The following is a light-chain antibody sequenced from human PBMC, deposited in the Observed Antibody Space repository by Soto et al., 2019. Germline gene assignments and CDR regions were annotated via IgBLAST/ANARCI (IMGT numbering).Light chain of an antibody. CDR2: GAS. CDR3: QQYNNWWT. J-gene: IGKJ1*01. Sequence: EIVMTQSPATLSVSPEERATLSCRANQSVSNNLAWYQKKPGQAPRLLIYGASTRATGIPARFSGSGSGTEFTLTISSLQSEDFAVYYCQQYNNWWTFGQGTKVEIK. CDR1: QSVSNN. V-gene: IGKV3-15*01.